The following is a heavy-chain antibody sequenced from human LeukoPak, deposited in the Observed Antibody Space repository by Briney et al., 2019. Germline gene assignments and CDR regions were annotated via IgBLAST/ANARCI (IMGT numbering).Heavy chain of an antibody. Sequence: GGSLRLSCAASGFTFSSYAMHWVRQAPGKGLEYVSAISSNGGSTYYANSVKGRFTISRDNSKNTLYLQMGSLRAEDMAVYYCAKLGGVYFDYWGQGTLVTVSS. V-gene: IGHV3-64*01. CDR3: AKLGGVYFDY. CDR2: ISSNGGST. CDR1: GFTFSSYA. D-gene: IGHD3-3*01. J-gene: IGHJ4*02.